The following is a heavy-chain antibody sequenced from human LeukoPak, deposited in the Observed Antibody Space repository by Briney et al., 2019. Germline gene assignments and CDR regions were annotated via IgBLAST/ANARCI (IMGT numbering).Heavy chain of an antibody. CDR1: GFSLSTRGMC. J-gene: IGHJ6*02. V-gene: IGHV2-70*11. CDR3: ARMELHGNYAYYYYGMDV. CDR2: IDWDDDK. Sequence: SGPALVKPTQTLTLTCTFSGFSLSTRGMCVSWIRQPPGKALEWLSRIDWDDDKYYSTSLKTRLTVSKDTSKNQVVLTMTNMDPVDTATYYCARMELHGNYAYYYYGMDVWGQGTTVTVSS. D-gene: IGHD4-11*01.